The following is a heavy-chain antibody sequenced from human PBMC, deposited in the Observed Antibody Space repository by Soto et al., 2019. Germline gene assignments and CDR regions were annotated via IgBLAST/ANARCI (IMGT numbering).Heavy chain of an antibody. J-gene: IGHJ4*02. CDR2: ISIGSDSI. CDR3: VRQQLGYFDY. CDR1: GFPFNSYN. D-gene: IGHD6-13*01. V-gene: IGHV3-48*01. Sequence: EVQLVESGGGLIQPGGSLRLSCAASGFPFNSYNMNWVRQAPGKGREWLSYISIGSDSIYYSGSVKGRFTISRDNAKNSLFLQMNRLRAEDTAVYYCVRQQLGYFDYWGQGTPVTVSS.